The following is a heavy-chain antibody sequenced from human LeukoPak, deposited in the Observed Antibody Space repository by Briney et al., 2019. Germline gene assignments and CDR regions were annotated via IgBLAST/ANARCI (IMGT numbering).Heavy chain of an antibody. D-gene: IGHD4-23*01. Sequence: ASVKVSCKASGYTFTGYYMHWVRQAPGQGLEWMGWINPNSGGTNYAQKFQGRVTMTRDTSISTAYMELSRLRSDDTAVYYCARGRHPMTTEVTPLGYWGQGTLVTVSS. CDR3: ARGRHPMTTEVTPLGY. CDR2: INPNSGGT. CDR1: GYTFTGYY. J-gene: IGHJ4*02. V-gene: IGHV1-2*02.